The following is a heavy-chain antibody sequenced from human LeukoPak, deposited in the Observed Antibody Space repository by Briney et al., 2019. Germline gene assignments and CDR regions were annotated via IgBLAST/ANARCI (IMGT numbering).Heavy chain of an antibody. Sequence: GGSLRLSCAASGFTFSSYSMSWVRQAPGKGLEWVSSISSSSSYIYYADSVKGRFTISRDNAKNSLYLQMNSLRAEDTAVYYCAREGLLRQLGSYMDVWGKGTTVTVSS. CDR2: ISSSSSYI. V-gene: IGHV3-21*01. CDR1: GFTFSSYS. D-gene: IGHD6-13*01. CDR3: AREGLLRQLGSYMDV. J-gene: IGHJ6*03.